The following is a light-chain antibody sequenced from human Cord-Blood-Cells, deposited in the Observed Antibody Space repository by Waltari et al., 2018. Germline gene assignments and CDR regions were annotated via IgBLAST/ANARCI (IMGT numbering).Light chain of an antibody. Sequence: DIQMTQSPSSLSASVGDRVTLTCRASQRISSYLNWYQQKPGKAPKLLIYAASSLQSGVPSRFSGSGSGTDFTLTISSLQPEDFATYYCQQSYSTPFTFGPGTKVDI. J-gene: IGKJ3*01. V-gene: IGKV1-39*01. CDR2: AAS. CDR3: QQSYSTPFT. CDR1: QRISSY.